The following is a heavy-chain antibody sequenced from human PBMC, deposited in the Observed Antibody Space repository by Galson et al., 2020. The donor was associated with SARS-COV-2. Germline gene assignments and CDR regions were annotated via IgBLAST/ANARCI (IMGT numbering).Heavy chain of an antibody. D-gene: IGHD3-22*01. V-gene: IGHV1-2*02. CDR2: INPNSGDT. CDR1: GYTFIDYY. Sequence: ASVKVSCKASGYTFIDYYIHWVRQAPGQGLEWMGWINPNSGDTHYAQKFQGRVTLTTDTSISTAYMEVTRLTLDDTAVYFCAREDNSGFENFYYHGMDVWGQGTTVT. CDR3: AREDNSGFENFYYHGMDV. J-gene: IGHJ6*02.